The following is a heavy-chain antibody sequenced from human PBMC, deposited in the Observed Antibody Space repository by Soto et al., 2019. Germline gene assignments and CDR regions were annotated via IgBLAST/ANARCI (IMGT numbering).Heavy chain of an antibody. CDR1: GFTFSSYA. Sequence: SLRLSCAASGFTFSSYAMSWVRQAPGKGLEWVSAISGSGGSTYYADSVKGRFTISRDNSKNTLYLQMNSLRAEDTAVYYCAKGPRGYYDSSGYSHPPAPWSFDYWVQVSLVPDS. CDR3: AKGPRGYYDSSGYSHPPAPWSFDY. D-gene: IGHD3-22*01. V-gene: IGHV3-23*01. J-gene: IGHJ4*02. CDR2: ISGSGGST.